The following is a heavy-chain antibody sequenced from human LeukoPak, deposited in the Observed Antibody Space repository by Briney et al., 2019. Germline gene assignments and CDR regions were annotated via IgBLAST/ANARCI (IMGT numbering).Heavy chain of an antibody. D-gene: IGHD6-13*01. J-gene: IGHJ4*02. CDR1: GYTFTSYH. CDR2: INPSGGST. V-gene: IGHV1-46*01. Sequence: ASVKVSCKASGYTFTSYHMHWVRQAPGQGLEWMGIINPSGGSTSYAQKFQGRVTMTRDRSTRTVYMELSSLRFEDTAVYYCARGFTPGIAAAADYSGQGTLVTVSS. CDR3: ARGFTPGIAAAADY.